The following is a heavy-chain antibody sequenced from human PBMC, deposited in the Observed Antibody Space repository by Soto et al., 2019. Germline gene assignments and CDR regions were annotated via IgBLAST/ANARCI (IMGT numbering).Heavy chain of an antibody. J-gene: IGHJ6*02. Sequence: GASVKVSCKASGYTFTSYGISWVRQAPGQGLEWMGWISAYNGKTNYAQKLQGRVTMTTDTSTSTAYMELRSLRSDDTAVYYCASDRDIVVVPAAISNYYYGMDVWGQGTTVTVSS. D-gene: IGHD2-2*02. CDR1: GYTFTSYG. CDR3: ASDRDIVVVPAAISNYYYGMDV. V-gene: IGHV1-18*04. CDR2: ISAYNGKT.